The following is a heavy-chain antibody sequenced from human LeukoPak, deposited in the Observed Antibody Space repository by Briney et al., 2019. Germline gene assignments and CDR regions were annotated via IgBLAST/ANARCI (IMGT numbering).Heavy chain of an antibody. CDR1: GGFISGYY. J-gene: IGHJ5*02. CDR2: IFYTGDT. Sequence: SETLSLTCTVSGGFISGYYWDWIRQSPGKGLEWIGYIFYTGDTDYNPSLRSRVTMSVDRSNNRFSLQLASVTTADSAFYYCARAYRLTSPRGFDPWGPGILVTVSS. V-gene: IGHV4-59*01. D-gene: IGHD3-16*02. CDR3: ARAYRLTSPRGFDP.